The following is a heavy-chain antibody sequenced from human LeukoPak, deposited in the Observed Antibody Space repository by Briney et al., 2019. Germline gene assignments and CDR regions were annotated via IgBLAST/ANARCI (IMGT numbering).Heavy chain of an antibody. J-gene: IGHJ6*03. Sequence: PGGSLRLSCAASGFTFDDYTMHWVRQAPGKGLEWVSLISWDGGSTYYADSVKGRFTISRDNSKNSLYLQMNSLRTEDTALYYCAKGPYSSSPYYYYYYMDVWGKGNTVTVSS. V-gene: IGHV3-43*01. CDR1: GFTFDDYT. CDR3: AKGPYSSSPYYYYYYMDV. CDR2: ISWDGGST. D-gene: IGHD6-6*01.